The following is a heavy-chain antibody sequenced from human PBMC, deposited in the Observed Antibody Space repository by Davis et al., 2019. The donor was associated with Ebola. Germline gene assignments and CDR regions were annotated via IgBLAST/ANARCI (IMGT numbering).Heavy chain of an antibody. CDR1: GYTLTNYY. CDR2: INPRGGNT. CDR3: ARGYSPKCRGGDCVNDF. Sequence: ASVKVSCKASGYTLTNYYIHWVRQAPGQGLEWMGIINPRGGNTSYAQNSQGRVTMTRDTSTSTVYMELSSLTIDDTAVYYCARGYSPKCRGGDCVNDFWGQGTLVTVST. J-gene: IGHJ4*02. D-gene: IGHD2-21*02. V-gene: IGHV1-46*01.